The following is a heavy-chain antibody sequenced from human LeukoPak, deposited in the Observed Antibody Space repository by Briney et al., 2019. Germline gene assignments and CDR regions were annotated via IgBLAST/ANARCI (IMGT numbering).Heavy chain of an antibody. CDR3: ARVRIAAAGWEVYYYYGMDV. D-gene: IGHD6-13*01. Sequence: GGSLRLSCAVSGFTLSAYWMMWARQAPGKGLEWVAVIWYDGSNKYYADSVKGRFTISRDNSKNTLYLQMNSLRAEDTAVYYCARVRIAAAGWEVYYYYGMDVWGQGTTVTVSS. V-gene: IGHV3-33*08. CDR2: IWYDGSNK. CDR1: GFTLSAYW. J-gene: IGHJ6*02.